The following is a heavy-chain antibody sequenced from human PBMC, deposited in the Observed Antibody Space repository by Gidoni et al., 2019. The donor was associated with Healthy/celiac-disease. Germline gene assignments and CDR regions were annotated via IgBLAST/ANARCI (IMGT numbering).Heavy chain of an antibody. CDR3: ARGPKLLYLRGGWFDP. Sequence: QVQLQQWGAGLLKPSETLSLTCAVYGGSFSGYYWSWIRQPPGKGLEWIGEINHSGSTNYNPSLKSRVTISVDTSKNQFSLKLSSVTAADTAVYYCARGPKLLYLRGGWFDPWGQGTLVTVSS. D-gene: IGHD2-2*02. CDR2: INHSGST. CDR1: GGSFSGYY. V-gene: IGHV4-34*01. J-gene: IGHJ5*02.